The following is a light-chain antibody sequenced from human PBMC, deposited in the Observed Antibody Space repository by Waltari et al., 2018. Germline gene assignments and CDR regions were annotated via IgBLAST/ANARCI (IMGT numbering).Light chain of an antibody. Sequence: QSALTQPASVSGSPGQSITISCSGTSSDIGGYDYVSWYQQYPGIAPKFIIYDVTNRPSGVSNRFSGSKSGYTASLTISGLQAADEAHYYCTSYTRKHTWVFGGGTKVTVL. CDR3: TSYTRKHTWV. V-gene: IGLV2-14*03. J-gene: IGLJ3*02. CDR1: SSDIGGYDY. CDR2: DVT.